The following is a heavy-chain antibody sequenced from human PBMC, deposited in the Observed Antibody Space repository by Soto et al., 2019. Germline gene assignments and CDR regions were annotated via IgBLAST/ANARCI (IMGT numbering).Heavy chain of an antibody. J-gene: IGHJ6*02. CDR2: IWYDGSNK. CDR3: ARGPRTLLWFGELFFV. V-gene: IGHV3-33*01. CDR1: GFTFSSYG. D-gene: IGHD3-10*01. Sequence: GGSLRLSCAASGFTFSSYGMHWVRQAPGKGLEWVAVIWYDGSNKYYADSVKGRFTISRDNSKNTLYLQMNSLRAEDTAVYYCARGPRTLLWFGELFFVWGQGTTVTVSS.